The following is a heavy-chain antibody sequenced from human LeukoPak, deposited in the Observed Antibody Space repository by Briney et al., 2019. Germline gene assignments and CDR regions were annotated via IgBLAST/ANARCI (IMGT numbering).Heavy chain of an antibody. CDR2: IYYSGST. Sequence: PSETLSLTCTVSGGSISSGGYYWSWIRQHPGKGLEWIGYIYYSGSTYYNPSLKSRVTISVDTSKNQFSLKLSSVTAADTAVYYCARGPTVTTRGFQHWGQGTLVTVSS. J-gene: IGHJ1*01. V-gene: IGHV4-31*03. CDR3: ARGPTVTTRGFQH. CDR1: GGSISSGGYY. D-gene: IGHD4-17*01.